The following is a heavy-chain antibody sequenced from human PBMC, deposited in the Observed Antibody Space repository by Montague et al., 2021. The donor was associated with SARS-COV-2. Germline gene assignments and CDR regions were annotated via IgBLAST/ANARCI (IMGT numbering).Heavy chain of an antibody. D-gene: IGHD6-19*01. J-gene: IGHJ4*02. CDR3: ATQEDPSGWIPGPFDF. V-gene: IGHV4-39*01. CDR2: IYYRGST. Sequence: SETLSLTCTVSGGSISSSTYYWAWIRQPPGKGLEWIGSIYYRGSTYHNPSLKSRVFISVDTSKKQLSLTLTSVTAADTAVYYCATQEDPSGWIPGPFDFWGQGTLLSVSS. CDR1: GGSISSSTYY.